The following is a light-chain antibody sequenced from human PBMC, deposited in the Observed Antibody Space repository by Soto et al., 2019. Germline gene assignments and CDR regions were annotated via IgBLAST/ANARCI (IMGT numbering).Light chain of an antibody. CDR2: DAS. CDR1: QSVSSY. J-gene: IGKJ5*01. Sequence: DIVLTQSPATLSCSPGETATLSCTASQSVSSYLAWYQQKPGQAPRLLIYDASNRATGISARFSGSGSGTDFTLTISRLEPEDFAVYYCQQYGSSPGITFGQGTRLEIK. V-gene: IGKV3-20*01. CDR3: QQYGSSPGIT.